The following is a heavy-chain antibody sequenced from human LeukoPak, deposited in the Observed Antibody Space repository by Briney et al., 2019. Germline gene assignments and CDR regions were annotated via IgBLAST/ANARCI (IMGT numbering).Heavy chain of an antibody. CDR2: TYYRSKWYT. V-gene: IGHV6-1*01. J-gene: IGHJ3*02. CDR1: GDSVSNNNAA. Sequence: SQTLSLTCALSGDSVSNNNAAWNWIRQSPSRGLEWLGRTYYRSKWYTDYAVSVSSRITINPDASKNQFSLQLNSVTPEDTAVYYCASSSLRGSDAFDIWGQGIMVTVSS. CDR3: ASSSLRGSDAFDI. D-gene: IGHD3-16*01.